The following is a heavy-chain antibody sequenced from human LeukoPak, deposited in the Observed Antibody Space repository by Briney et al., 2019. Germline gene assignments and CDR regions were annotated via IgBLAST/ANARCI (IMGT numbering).Heavy chain of an antibody. V-gene: IGHV1-18*01. CDR1: GYTFNNYG. Sequence: ASVKVSCKASGYTFNNYGISWVRQAPGQGLEWMGRISAYNGNTSYAQKLQGRVTMTTDTSTSTAYMELRSLRSDDTAVYYCARDPPRDYYYDSPDAFDIWGQGTMVTVSS. D-gene: IGHD3-22*01. CDR3: ARDPPRDYYYDSPDAFDI. J-gene: IGHJ3*02. CDR2: ISAYNGNT.